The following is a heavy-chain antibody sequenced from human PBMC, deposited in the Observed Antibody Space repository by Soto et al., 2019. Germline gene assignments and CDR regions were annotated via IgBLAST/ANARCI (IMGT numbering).Heavy chain of an antibody. J-gene: IGHJ4*02. CDR1: GGSISSYY. Sequence: SETLSLTCTVSGGSISSYYWSWIRQPPGKGLEWIGYIYYSGSTNYNPSLKSRVTISVDTSKNQFSLRLSSVTAADTAVYYCARRYGRNFDYWGQGTLVTVSS. CDR2: IYYSGST. V-gene: IGHV4-59*01. D-gene: IGHD1-20*01. CDR3: ARRYGRNFDY.